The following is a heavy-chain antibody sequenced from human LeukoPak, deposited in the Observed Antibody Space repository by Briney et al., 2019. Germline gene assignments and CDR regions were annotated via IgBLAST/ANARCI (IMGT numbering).Heavy chain of an antibody. D-gene: IGHD5-18*01. V-gene: IGHV3-66*01. CDR1: GILVSSNY. J-gene: IGHJ3*02. CDR3: ARRERLGYSYGRGTLDI. CDR2: IDSTGST. Sequence: GGSLRLSCVASGILVSSNYMSWVRQVPGKGLEWVSFIDSTGSTYYADSVKGRFTISRDNSRNTLYLQMNSLRVEDTAVYYCARRERLGYSYGRGTLDIWGQGTMVTVSS.